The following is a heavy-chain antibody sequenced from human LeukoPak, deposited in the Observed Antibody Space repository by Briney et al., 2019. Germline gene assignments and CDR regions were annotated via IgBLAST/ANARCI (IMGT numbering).Heavy chain of an antibody. CDR2: ISYDGSNK. D-gene: IGHD3-10*01. CDR3: AKDHYYGSGSYFPFDY. J-gene: IGHJ4*02. CDR1: GFTFSSYG. Sequence: GRSLRLSCAASGFTFSSYGMHWVRQPPGKGLEWVAVISYDGSNKYYADSVKGRFTISRDNSKNTLYLQMNSLRAEDTAVYYCAKDHYYGSGSYFPFDYWGQGTLVTVSS. V-gene: IGHV3-30*18.